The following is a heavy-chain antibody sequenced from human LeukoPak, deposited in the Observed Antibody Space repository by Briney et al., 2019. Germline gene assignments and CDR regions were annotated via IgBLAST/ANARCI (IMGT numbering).Heavy chain of an antibody. J-gene: IGHJ4*02. CDR2: IYHSGST. CDR1: GYSISSGYY. Sequence: KPSETLSLTCTVSGYSISSGYYWGWIRQPPGKGLEWIGSIYHSGSTYYNPSLKSRVTISVDTSKNQFSLKLSSVTAADTAVYYCAGEEMANDYWGQGTLVTVSS. CDR3: AGEEMANDY. V-gene: IGHV4-38-2*02. D-gene: IGHD5-24*01.